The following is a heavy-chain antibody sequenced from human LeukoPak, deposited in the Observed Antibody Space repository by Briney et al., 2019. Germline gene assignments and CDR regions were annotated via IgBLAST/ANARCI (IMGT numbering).Heavy chain of an antibody. D-gene: IGHD6-6*01. CDR3: ARVPRYSSSSKGT. CDR2: IYHSGST. Sequence: SETLSLTCTVSGYSISSGYYWGWIRQRPGKGLESIGSIYHSGSTYYNPSLKSRVTISVDTSKNQFSLKLSSVTAADTAVYYCARVPRYSSSSKGTWGQGTLVTVSS. J-gene: IGHJ5*02. CDR1: GYSISSGYY. V-gene: IGHV4-38-2*02.